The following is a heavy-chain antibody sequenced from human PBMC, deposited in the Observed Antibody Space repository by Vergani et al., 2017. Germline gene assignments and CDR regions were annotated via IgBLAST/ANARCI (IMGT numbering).Heavy chain of an antibody. D-gene: IGHD2-15*01. CDR2: ISYDGTQK. J-gene: IGHJ4*02. CDR1: GFTSSYYG. Sequence: QVHLVESGGGVVQPGRSLRLSCVVSGFTSSYYGMHWVRQAPGKGLEWVAVISYDGTQKYYADSVKGRFTISRDNSKSTLYLQMNSLRTEDTAVYYCATAGAAYCRGASCYDFFEYWGQGTLVTVAS. V-gene: IGHV3-30*03. CDR3: ATAGAAYCRGASCYDFFEY.